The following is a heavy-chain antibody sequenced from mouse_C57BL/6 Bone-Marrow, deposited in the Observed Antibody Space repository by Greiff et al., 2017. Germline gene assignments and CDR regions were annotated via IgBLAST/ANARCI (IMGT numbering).Heavy chain of an antibody. CDR3: ARRWVIYAMDY. CDR2: IYPSDSET. D-gene: IGHD2-1*01. CDR1: GYTFTSYW. Sequence: QVQLQQPGAELVRPGSSVKLSCKASGYTFTSYWMDWVKQRPGQGLEWIGNIYPSDSETHYNQKFKDKATLTVDKSSSTAYMQRSSLTSEDSAVYYCARRWVIYAMDYWGQGTSVTVSS. J-gene: IGHJ4*01. V-gene: IGHV1-61*01.